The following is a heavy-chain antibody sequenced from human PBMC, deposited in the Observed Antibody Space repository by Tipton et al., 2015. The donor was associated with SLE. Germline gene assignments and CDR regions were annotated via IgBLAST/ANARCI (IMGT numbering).Heavy chain of an antibody. CDR3: AAGYYDSRGYYVY. CDR1: GFTFSSYG. D-gene: IGHD3-22*01. J-gene: IGHJ4*02. V-gene: IGHV3-30*03. CDR2: ISYDGSNK. Sequence: SLRLSCAASGFTFSSYGMHWVRQAPGKGLEWVAVISYDGSNKYYADSVKGRFTISRDNSKNTLYLQMNSLQTEDTAVYYCAAGYYDSRGYYVYWGQGTLVTVSS.